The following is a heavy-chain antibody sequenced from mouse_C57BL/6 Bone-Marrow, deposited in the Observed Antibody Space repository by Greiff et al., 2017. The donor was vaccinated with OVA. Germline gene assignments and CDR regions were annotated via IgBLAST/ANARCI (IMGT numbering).Heavy chain of an antibody. V-gene: IGHV5-6*01. CDR2: ISSGGSYT. J-gene: IGHJ3*01. CDR1: GFTFSSYG. Sequence: EVQLVESGGDLVKPGGSLKLSCAASGFTFSSYGMSWVRQTPDKRLEWVATISSGGSYTYYPDSVKGRFTISRDNAKNTLYLQMSSLKSEDTAMYYCARPWIAWFAYWGQGTLVTVSA. CDR3: ARPWIAWFAY.